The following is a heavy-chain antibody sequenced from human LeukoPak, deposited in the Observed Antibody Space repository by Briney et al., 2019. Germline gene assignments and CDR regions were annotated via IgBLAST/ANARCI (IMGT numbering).Heavy chain of an antibody. J-gene: IGHJ4*02. CDR1: GGSISSYY. D-gene: IGHD3-22*01. V-gene: IGHV4-59*12. Sequence: SETLSLTCTVSGGSISSYYWSWIRQPPGKGLEWIGYIYYSGSTNYNPSLKSRVTISVDTSKNQFSLKLSSVTAADTAVYYCARWYYYDSSGYQYYFDYWGQGTLVTVSS. CDR3: ARWYYYDSSGYQYYFDY. CDR2: IYYSGST.